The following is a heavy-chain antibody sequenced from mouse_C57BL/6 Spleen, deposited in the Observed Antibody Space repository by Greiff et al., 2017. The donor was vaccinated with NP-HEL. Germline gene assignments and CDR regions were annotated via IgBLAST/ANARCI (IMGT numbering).Heavy chain of an antibody. CDR3: ARGRYGSSYGYFDV. Sequence: QVQLQQPGAELVRPGSSVKLSCKASGYTFTSYWMHWVKQRPVQGLEWIGNIDPSDSETHYNQKFKDKATLTVDKSSSTAYMQLSSLTSEDSAVYYGARGRYGSSYGYFDVWGTGTTVTVSS. J-gene: IGHJ1*03. CDR1: GYTFTSYW. CDR2: IDPSDSET. V-gene: IGHV1-52*01. D-gene: IGHD1-1*01.